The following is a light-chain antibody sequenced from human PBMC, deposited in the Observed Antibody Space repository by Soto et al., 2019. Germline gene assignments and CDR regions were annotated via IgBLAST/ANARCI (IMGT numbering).Light chain of an antibody. Sequence: RHMSQSTSSQSASVGDRVTINCRACEGIINSVALYRQKPAKVRQLLIYAACRVQAGVPSRFSGSGSGTDFTLTISIVQEEYVVTYCCQKDNSAALTFGGGTKVDIK. CDR1: EGIINS. J-gene: IGKJ4*01. V-gene: IGKV1-27*01. CDR3: QKDNSAALT. CDR2: AAC.